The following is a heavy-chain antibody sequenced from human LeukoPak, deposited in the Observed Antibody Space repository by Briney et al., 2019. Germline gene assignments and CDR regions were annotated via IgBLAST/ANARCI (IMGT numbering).Heavy chain of an antibody. D-gene: IGHD5-24*01. V-gene: IGHV3-53*01. CDR3: AKEGRSLQTY. CDR2: LYSSGTT. Sequence: TGGSLRLSCAASGFIVSSNYMSWVRQAPGKGLEWVSVLYSSGTTYYADSVKGRFTISRDNAKNSLYLQMNSLRVEDTAVYYCAKEGRSLQTYWGQGTLVTVSS. CDR1: GFIVSSNY. J-gene: IGHJ4*02.